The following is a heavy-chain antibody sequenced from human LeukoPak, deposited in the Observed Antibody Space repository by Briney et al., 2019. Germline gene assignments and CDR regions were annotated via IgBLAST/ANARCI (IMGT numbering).Heavy chain of an antibody. D-gene: IGHD1-26*01. CDR3: AKDSGSYLIYGYFDY. J-gene: IGHJ4*02. Sequence: EGYLRLSCAASGFTFSSYGMHWVRQAPGKGLEWVAVIWYDGSNKYYADSVKGRFTISRDNSKNTLYLQMNSLRAEDTAVYYCAKDSGSYLIYGYFDYWGQGTLVTVSS. V-gene: IGHV3-33*06. CDR1: GFTFSSYG. CDR2: IWYDGSNK.